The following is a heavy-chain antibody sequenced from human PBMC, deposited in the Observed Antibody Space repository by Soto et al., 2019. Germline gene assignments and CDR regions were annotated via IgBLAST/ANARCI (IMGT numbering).Heavy chain of an antibody. J-gene: IGHJ5*02. V-gene: IGHV1-69*13. D-gene: IGHD2-2*02. Sequence: ASVKVSCKASGGTFSSYAISWVRQAPGQGLEWMGGIIPIFGTANYAQKFQGRVTITADESTSTAYMELSSLRSEDTAVYYCARDRGDIVVVPAAIPLDPWGQGTLVTVSS. CDR2: IIPIFGTA. CDR1: GGTFSSYA. CDR3: ARDRGDIVVVPAAIPLDP.